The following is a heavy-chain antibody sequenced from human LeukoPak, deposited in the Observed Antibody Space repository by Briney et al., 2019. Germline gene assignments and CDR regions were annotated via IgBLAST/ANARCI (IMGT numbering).Heavy chain of an antibody. Sequence: SETLSLTCTVSGDSVSSGSYYWSWIRQPPGKGLEWIGYIYYSGSTNYNPSLKSRVTISIDTSKNQFSLKLSSVTAADTAVYFCARGPGYNADHSRFYYWGQGALVTVSS. V-gene: IGHV4-61*01. J-gene: IGHJ4*02. CDR3: ARGPGYNADHSRFYY. CDR2: IYYSGST. D-gene: IGHD5-24*01. CDR1: GDSVSSGSYY.